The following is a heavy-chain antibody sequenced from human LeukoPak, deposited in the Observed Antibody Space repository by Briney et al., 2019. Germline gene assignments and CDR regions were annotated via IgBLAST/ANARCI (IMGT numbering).Heavy chain of an antibody. CDR3: ARRAGGYSHPYDY. CDR1: GFTVSSNY. D-gene: IGHD4-23*01. CDR2: IYSGGST. V-gene: IGHV3-53*01. J-gene: IGHJ4*02. Sequence: GGSLRLSCAASGFTVSSNYMSWVRQAPGKGLEWVSLIYSGGSTYYADSVKGRFTISRDNSKNTQYLEMNSLRGEDTVVYCWARRAGGYSHPYDYWGQGTLVTVSS.